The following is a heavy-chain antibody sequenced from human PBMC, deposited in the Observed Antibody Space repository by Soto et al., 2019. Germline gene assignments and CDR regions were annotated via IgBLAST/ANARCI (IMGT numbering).Heavy chain of an antibody. CDR2: ISGSGGST. V-gene: IGHV3-23*01. J-gene: IGHJ6*03. Sequence: GGSLRLSCAASGFTFSSYAMIWVRQAPGKGLEWVSAISGSGGSTYYADSVKGRFTISRDNSKNTLYLQMNSLRAEDTAVYYCAKDTDIVATSIMDVWGKGTTVTVSS. CDR3: AKDTDIVATSIMDV. D-gene: IGHD5-12*01. CDR1: GFTFSSYA.